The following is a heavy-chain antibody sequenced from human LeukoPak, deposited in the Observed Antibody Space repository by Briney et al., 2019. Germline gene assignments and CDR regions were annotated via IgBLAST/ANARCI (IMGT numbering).Heavy chain of an antibody. Sequence: GGSLRLSCVVSEFTFSRYSMNWVRQAPGKGLEWVSSISGSSSYIYYADSVKGRFTISRDNAKNSLYLQMHSLRAEDTALYYCARRDYSNYPTYWGQGTLVAVSS. CDR3: ARRDYSNYPTY. V-gene: IGHV3-21*04. J-gene: IGHJ4*02. CDR1: EFTFSRYS. D-gene: IGHD4-11*01. CDR2: ISGSSSYI.